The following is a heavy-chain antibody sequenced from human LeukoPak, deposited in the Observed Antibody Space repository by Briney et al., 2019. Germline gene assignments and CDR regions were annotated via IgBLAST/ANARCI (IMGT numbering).Heavy chain of an antibody. V-gene: IGHV3-30*04. CDR3: ARVTPARYGDSPPFDY. CDR2: ISYDGSNK. J-gene: IGHJ4*02. Sequence: PGGSLRLSCAASGFTFSSYAMHWVRQAPGKGLEWVAVISYDGSNKYYADSVKGRFTISRDNSKNTLYLQMNSLRAEDTAVYYCARVTPARYGDSPPFDYRGQGTLVTVSS. D-gene: IGHD4-17*01. CDR1: GFTFSSYA.